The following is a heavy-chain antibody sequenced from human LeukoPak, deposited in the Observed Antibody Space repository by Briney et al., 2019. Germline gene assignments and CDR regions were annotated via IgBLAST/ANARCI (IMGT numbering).Heavy chain of an antibody. CDR1: GFTFSSYW. Sequence: GGSLRLSCAASGFTFSSYWTSWVRQAPGKGPEWVANIKQDGSEKYYVDSVKGRFTISRDNAKNSLYLQMNSLRAEDTAVYYCARDRRRGSSWYYYYGMDVWGQGTTVTVSS. J-gene: IGHJ6*02. V-gene: IGHV3-7*01. CDR3: ARDRRRGSSWYYYYGMDV. D-gene: IGHD6-13*01. CDR2: IKQDGSEK.